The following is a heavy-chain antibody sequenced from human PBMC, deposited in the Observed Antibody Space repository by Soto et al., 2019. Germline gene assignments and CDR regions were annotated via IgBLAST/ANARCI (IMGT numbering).Heavy chain of an antibody. D-gene: IGHD6-19*01. CDR3: ARDVGSGWYGPAFDY. CDR2: IYSGGST. Sequence: PGGSLRLSCAASGFTVSSNYMSWVRQAPGKGLEWVSVIYSGGSTYYADSVKGRFTISRDNSKNTLYLQMNSLRAKDTAVYYCARDVGSGWYGPAFDYWGQGTLVTVSS. V-gene: IGHV3-53*01. CDR1: GFTVSSNY. J-gene: IGHJ4*02.